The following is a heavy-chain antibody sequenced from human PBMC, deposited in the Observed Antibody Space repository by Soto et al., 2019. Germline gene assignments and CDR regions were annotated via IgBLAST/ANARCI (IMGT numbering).Heavy chain of an antibody. CDR3: ARGYYDYVWGSYRYTSYYYYGMDV. Sequence: QVQLQESGPGLVKPSETLSLTCTVSGGSISSYYWSWIRQPAGKGLEWIGRIYTSGCTNYTPSLKSRVTMSLDTSKNQFSLKRSSVTAADTAVYYCARGYYDYVWGSYRYTSYYYYGMDVWVQGTTVTVSS. D-gene: IGHD3-16*02. V-gene: IGHV4-4*07. J-gene: IGHJ6*02. CDR2: IYTSGCT. CDR1: GGSISSYY.